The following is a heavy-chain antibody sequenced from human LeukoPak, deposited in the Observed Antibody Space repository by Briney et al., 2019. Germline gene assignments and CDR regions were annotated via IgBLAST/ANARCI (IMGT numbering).Heavy chain of an antibody. CDR1: GFTFGDYA. CDR3: TREREAMVRGVIIQIYYYYYYMDV. D-gene: IGHD3-10*01. CDR2: IRSKAYGGTT. V-gene: IGHV3-49*03. Sequence: GGSLTLSCTASGFTFGDYAMSWLRPAPGKGLEWVGFIRSKAYGGTTEYAASVKGRFTISRDDSKSIAYLQMNSLKTEDTAVYYCTREREAMVRGVIIQIYYYYYYMDVWGKGTTVTISS. J-gene: IGHJ6*03.